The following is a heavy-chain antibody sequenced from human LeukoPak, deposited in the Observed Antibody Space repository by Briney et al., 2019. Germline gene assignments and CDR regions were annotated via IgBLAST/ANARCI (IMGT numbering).Heavy chain of an antibody. D-gene: IGHD2-21*01. V-gene: IGHV4-61*02. CDR2: IYTSGST. CDR3: ARGLQILWWLPHNWFDP. J-gene: IGHJ5*02. Sequence: PSETLSLTCTVSGGSISSGSYYWSWIRQPAGKGLEWIGRIYTSGSTNYNPSLKSRVTISVDTSKNQFSLKLSSVTAADTAVYYCARGLQILWWLPHNWFDPWGQGTLVTVSS. CDR1: GGSISSGSYY.